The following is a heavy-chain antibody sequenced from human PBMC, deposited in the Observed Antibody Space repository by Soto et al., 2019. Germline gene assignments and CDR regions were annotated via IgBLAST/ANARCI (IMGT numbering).Heavy chain of an antibody. D-gene: IGHD6-6*01. CDR1: GGSFSGYY. V-gene: IGHV4-34*01. CDR3: ARGGIAARPYYFDY. J-gene: IGHJ4*02. CDR2: INHSGST. Sequence: SSETLSLTCAVYGGSFSGYYWSWIRQPPGKGLEWIGEINHSGSTNYNPSLKSRVTISVDTSKNQFSLKLSSVTAADTAVYYCARGGIAARPYYFDYWGQGTLVTVSS.